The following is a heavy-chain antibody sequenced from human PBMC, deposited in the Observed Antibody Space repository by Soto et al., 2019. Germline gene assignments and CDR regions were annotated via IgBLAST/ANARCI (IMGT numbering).Heavy chain of an antibody. CDR1: GFTFSSYS. CDR2: ISDSGDST. Sequence: PGGSLRLSCAASGFTFSSYSMNWVRQAPGKGLEWVSDISDSGDSTNYAGSVTGRFTISRDNSKNTLYLKMNSLRVEDTALYYCAKDFWAARSYYFDYWGLGTLVTVSS. J-gene: IGHJ4*02. V-gene: IGHV3-23*01. D-gene: IGHD3-10*01. CDR3: AKDFWAARSYYFDY.